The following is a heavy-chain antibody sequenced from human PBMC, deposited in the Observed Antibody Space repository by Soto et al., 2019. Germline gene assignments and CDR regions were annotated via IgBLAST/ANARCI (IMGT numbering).Heavy chain of an antibody. CDR1: GGSMSEYF. CDR3: ARDGYDGSGSPYPAY. V-gene: IGHV4-59*01. J-gene: IGHJ4*02. Sequence: PSETLSLTCSVSGGSMSEYFWSRIRQSPGKGLEWIGYIYYLGSTDYSPSLKIRVTISVDTAKRQFSLRLTSVTAADTAVYYCARDGYDGSGSPYPAYWAPGTQVPVSS. D-gene: IGHD3-10*01. CDR2: IYYLGST.